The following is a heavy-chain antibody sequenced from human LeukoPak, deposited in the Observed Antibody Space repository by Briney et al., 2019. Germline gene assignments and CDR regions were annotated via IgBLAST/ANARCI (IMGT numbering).Heavy chain of an antibody. V-gene: IGHV3-21*01. CDR2: ISSSSSYI. CDR1: GFTFRTYA. D-gene: IGHD5-12*01. J-gene: IGHJ4*02. Sequence: GGSLRLSCAASGFTFRTYAMTWVRQAPGKGLEWVSSISSSSSYIYYADSVKGRFTISRDNAKNSLYLQMNSLRAEDTAVYYCARRGGSGYDYPDYWGQGTLVTVSS. CDR3: ARRGGSGYDYPDY.